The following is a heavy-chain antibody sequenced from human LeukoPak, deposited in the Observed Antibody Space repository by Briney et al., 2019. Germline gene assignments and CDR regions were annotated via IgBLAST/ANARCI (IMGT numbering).Heavy chain of an antibody. Sequence: SGGSLRLSCAASGFTFSSYAMSWVRQAPGKGLEWVSVISGSGDSTFFADSVKGRFTISRDNSKNTLYLQMNSLRAEDTAVYYCAREDSSGYYPRYWGQGTLVTVSS. J-gene: IGHJ4*02. CDR3: AREDSSGYYPRY. D-gene: IGHD3-22*01. CDR2: ISGSGDST. V-gene: IGHV3-23*01. CDR1: GFTFSSYA.